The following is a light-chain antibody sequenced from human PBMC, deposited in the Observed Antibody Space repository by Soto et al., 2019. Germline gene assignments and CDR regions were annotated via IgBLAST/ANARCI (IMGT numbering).Light chain of an antibody. CDR3: CSFALRSTLI. Sequence: QSALTQPASVSGSPGQSITISCTGTSSDVGNYNLVSWYQQYPGKAPKLMIYEGGKRPSGVSNRFSGSKSGNPASLTISGLQAEDEDYYYCCSFALRSTLIFGGGTKVTVL. V-gene: IGLV2-23*01. CDR1: SSDVGNYNL. CDR2: EGG. J-gene: IGLJ2*01.